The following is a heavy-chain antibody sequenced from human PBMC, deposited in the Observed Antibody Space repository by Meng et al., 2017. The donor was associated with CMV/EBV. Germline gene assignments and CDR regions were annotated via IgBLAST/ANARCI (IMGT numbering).Heavy chain of an antibody. D-gene: IGHD6-13*01. CDR3: ARGHSSSWKWGRTFDY. Sequence: SETLSLTCAVSGGSISSSNWWSWVRQPPGKGLEWIGEIYHSGSTNYNPSLKSRVTISVDKSKNQSSLKLSSVTAADTAVYYCARGHSSSWKWGRTFDYWGQGTLVTVSS. V-gene: IGHV4-4*02. CDR1: GGSISSSNW. J-gene: IGHJ4*02. CDR2: IYHSGST.